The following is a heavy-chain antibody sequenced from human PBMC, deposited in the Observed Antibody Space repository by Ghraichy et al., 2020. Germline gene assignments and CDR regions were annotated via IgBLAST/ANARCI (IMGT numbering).Heavy chain of an antibody. CDR2: ISGSGGNT. V-gene: IGHV3-23*01. Sequence: GESLNISCAASGFTLRSYAMSWVRQAPGKGLEWVSGISGSGGNTYYADSVKGRFTTSRDNSKNTLYLQMDSLRAEDPAVYYCAKEIVGGGPYNYYGMDVWGQGNTVTVSS. D-gene: IGHD2-15*01. CDR3: AKEIVGGGPYNYYGMDV. CDR1: GFTLRSYA. J-gene: IGHJ6*02.